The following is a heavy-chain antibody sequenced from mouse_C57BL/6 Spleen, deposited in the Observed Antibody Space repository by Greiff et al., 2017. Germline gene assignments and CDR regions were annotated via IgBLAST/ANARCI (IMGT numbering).Heavy chain of an antibody. CDR3: AREGLTAFDY. CDR2: INYDGSST. Sequence: EVKLMESEGGLVQPGSSMKLSCTASGFTFSDYYMAWVRQVPEKGLEWVANINYDGSSTYYLDSLKSRFIISRDNAKNILYLQMSSLKSEDTATYYCAREGLTAFDYWGQGTTLTVSS. V-gene: IGHV5-16*01. CDR1: GFTFSDYY. D-gene: IGHD4-1*01. J-gene: IGHJ2*01.